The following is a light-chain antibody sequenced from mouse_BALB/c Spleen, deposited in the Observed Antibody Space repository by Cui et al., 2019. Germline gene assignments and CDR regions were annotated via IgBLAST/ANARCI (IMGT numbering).Light chain of an antibody. J-gene: IGKJ2*01. CDR3: QQHYSTPYT. V-gene: IGKV12-98*01. CDR1: QTSGTW. CDR2: AAT. Sequence: DIQMTQSPASQSASLGESVSITCLPRQTSGTWLAWYQQKPGKSPQLLIYAATSLADGVPSRFSGSGSGTKFSFKISSLQAEDFVSYYCQQHYSTPYTFGGGTKLEIK.